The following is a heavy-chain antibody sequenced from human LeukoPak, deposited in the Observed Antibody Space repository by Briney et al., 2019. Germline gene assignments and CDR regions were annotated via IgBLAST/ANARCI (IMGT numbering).Heavy chain of an antibody. J-gene: IGHJ4*02. D-gene: IGHD4-17*01. V-gene: IGHV1/OR15-1*04. CDR2: INPNSGGT. CDR3: ARSLATVTTGASY. CDR1: GYIFTDYY. Sequence: ASVKVSCKASGYIFTDYYMHWVRQAPGQELGWMGRINPNSGGTNYAQKFQGRVTMTRDTSTTTVYMELSNLTFEDTAVYYCARSLATVTTGASYWGQGTLVTVSS.